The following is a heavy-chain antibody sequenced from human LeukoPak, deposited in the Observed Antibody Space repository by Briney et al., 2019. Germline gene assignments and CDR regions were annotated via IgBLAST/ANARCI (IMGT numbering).Heavy chain of an antibody. CDR3: GQDPNGNYIGAFDF. CDR1: GLIFHNYA. V-gene: IGHV3-23*01. D-gene: IGHD4-17*01. CDR2: IHGGGGT. J-gene: IGHJ3*01. Sequence: GGSLRLSCAASGLIFHNYALVWIRRAPGKGPEWVSAIHGGGGTFYADAVKGRFTISRDNSKNTLYLQMNSLRAEDTATYYCGQDPNGNYIGAFDFWGRGTMVTVSS.